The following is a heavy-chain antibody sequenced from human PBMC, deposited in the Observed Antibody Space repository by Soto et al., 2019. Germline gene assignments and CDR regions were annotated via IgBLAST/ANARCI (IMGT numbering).Heavy chain of an antibody. CDR3: ARDPFSPPIPGGTSSYSNSGMDV. J-gene: IGHJ6*02. Sequence: PGGSLRLSCAASGFTVSSNYMSWVRQAPGKGLEWVSVIYSGGSTYYADSVKGRFTISRDNSKNTLYLQMNNLRADDNAAYYCARDPFSPPIPGGTSSYSNSGMDVPGQATTVTVSS. D-gene: IGHD2-15*01. V-gene: IGHV3-53*01. CDR1: GFTVSSNY. CDR2: IYSGGST.